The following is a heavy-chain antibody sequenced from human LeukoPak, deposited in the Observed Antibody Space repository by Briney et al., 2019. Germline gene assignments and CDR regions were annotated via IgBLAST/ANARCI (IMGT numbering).Heavy chain of an antibody. CDR1: GYTFTGYY. Sequence: ASVKVSCKASGYTFTGYYMHWVRQAPGQGLEWMGWINPNSGGTNYAQKFQGRVTMTRDTSISTAYMELSSLRSEDTAVYYCGVAPPPEPPNYWGQGTLVTVSS. D-gene: IGHD1-14*01. J-gene: IGHJ4*02. CDR3: GVAPPPEPPNY. CDR2: INPNSGGT. V-gene: IGHV1-2*02.